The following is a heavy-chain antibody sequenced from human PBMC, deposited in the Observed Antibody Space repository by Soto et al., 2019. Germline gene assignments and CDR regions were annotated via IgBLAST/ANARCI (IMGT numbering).Heavy chain of an antibody. CDR1: GADINTHS. J-gene: IGHJ6*02. CDR2: INTSASI. D-gene: IGHD6-19*01. CDR3: ARDREAGYNFYYGMDV. V-gene: IGHV4-4*07. Sequence: SETLSITCSVSGADINTHSWTWIRQPAGKGLEWIGRINTSASINYNPSLKGRVTLSVDTSTNQVSLRLASVTAADTAIYYCARDREAGYNFYYGMDVWGQGTTVTVSS.